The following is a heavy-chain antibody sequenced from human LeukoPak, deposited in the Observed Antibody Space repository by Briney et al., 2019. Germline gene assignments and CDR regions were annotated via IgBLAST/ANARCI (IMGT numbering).Heavy chain of an antibody. V-gene: IGHV1-2*06. J-gene: IGHJ4*02. CDR2: INPNSGGT. D-gene: IGHD3-22*01. CDR1: GYTFTGYY. CDR3: ARSDSSGYLVSDYFDY. Sequence: ASVKVSCKASGYTFTGYYMHWVRQATGQGLEWMGRINPNSGGTNYAQKFQGRVTMTRDTSISTAYMELSRLRSDDTAVYYCARSDSSGYLVSDYFDYWGQGTLVTVSS.